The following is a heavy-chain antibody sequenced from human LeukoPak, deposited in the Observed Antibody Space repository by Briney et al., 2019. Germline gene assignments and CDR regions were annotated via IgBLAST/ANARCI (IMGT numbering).Heavy chain of an antibody. V-gene: IGHV3-7*03. CDR1: GFSTSRSW. CDR3: TRDQS. Sequence: GGSLRLSCAGSGFSTSRSWMSWVRQTPGKGLEWVANINQDGSQKYYVDSVKGRFTITRDNAKNSLFLQMNSLRAEDTAMYYCTRDQSWGQGTLVNVSS. J-gene: IGHJ4*02. CDR2: INQDGSQK.